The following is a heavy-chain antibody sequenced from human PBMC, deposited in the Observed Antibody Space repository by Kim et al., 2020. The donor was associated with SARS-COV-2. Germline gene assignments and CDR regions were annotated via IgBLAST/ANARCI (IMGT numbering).Heavy chain of an antibody. CDR3: AKDGGYYDSSGYSGY. CDR1: GFTFSSYA. Sequence: GGSLRLSCAASGFTFSSYAMSWVRQAPGKGLEWVSAISGSGGSTYYADSVKGRFTISRDNSKNTLYLQMNSLRAEDTAVYYCAKDGGYYDSSGYSGYWGQGTLVTVSS. D-gene: IGHD3-22*01. CDR2: ISGSGGST. J-gene: IGHJ4*02. V-gene: IGHV3-23*01.